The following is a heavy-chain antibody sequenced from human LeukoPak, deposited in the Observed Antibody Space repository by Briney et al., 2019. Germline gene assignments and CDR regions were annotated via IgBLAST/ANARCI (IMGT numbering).Heavy chain of an antibody. Sequence: SVKVSCKASGGTFGSYAISWVRQAPGQGLEWMGGIIPIFGAANYAQNFQGRVTITADESTSTAYMELSSLRSEDTAVYYCARAPYSSGGSTNYYYYYYMDVWGKGTTVTVSS. CDR1: GGTFGSYA. V-gene: IGHV1-69*01. CDR3: ARAPYSSGGSTNYYYYYYMDV. D-gene: IGHD6-19*01. J-gene: IGHJ6*03. CDR2: IIPIFGAA.